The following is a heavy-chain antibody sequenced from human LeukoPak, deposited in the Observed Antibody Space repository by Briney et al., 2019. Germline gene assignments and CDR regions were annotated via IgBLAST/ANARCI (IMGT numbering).Heavy chain of an antibody. D-gene: IGHD3-10*01. CDR2: IYYSGST. CDR1: GGSISSGGYS. CDR3: ARGDYYGSGSADY. J-gene: IGHJ4*02. V-gene: IGHV4-30-4*07. Sequence: SQTLSLTCAVSGGSISSGGYSWSWIRQPPGKGLEWIGYIYYSGSTNYNPSLKSRVTISVDTSKNQFSLKLSSVTAADTAVYYCARGDYYGSGSADYWGQGTLVTVSS.